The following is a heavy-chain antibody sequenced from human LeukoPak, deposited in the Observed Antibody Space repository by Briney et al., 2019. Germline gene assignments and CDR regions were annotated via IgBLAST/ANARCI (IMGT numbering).Heavy chain of an antibody. CDR3: ASTIRGVIITDY. J-gene: IGHJ4*02. D-gene: IGHD3-10*01. CDR2: INHSGGT. Sequence: SETLSLTCAVYGGSFSGYYWSWIRQPPGKGLEWIGEINHSGGTNYNPSLKSRVTISVDTSKNQFSLKLSSVTAADTAVYYCASTIRGVIITDYWGQGTLVTVSS. CDR1: GGSFSGYY. V-gene: IGHV4-34*01.